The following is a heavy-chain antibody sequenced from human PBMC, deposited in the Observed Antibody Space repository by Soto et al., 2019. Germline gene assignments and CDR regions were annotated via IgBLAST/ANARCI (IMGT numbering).Heavy chain of an antibody. V-gene: IGHV3-30*18. CDR1: GFSFSSYG. J-gene: IGHJ5*02. CDR2: ISYDGSNE. Sequence: QVQLVESGGGVVQPGRSLRLSCAASGFSFSSYGMHWVRQAPGKGLEWVAVISYDGSNEYYADSVKGRFTISRDNSKNMLYLQMSSLRAEDTAVYYCAKGEKYGVGDRFDPWGQGTLVTVSS. CDR3: AKGEKYGVGDRFDP. D-gene: IGHD1-26*01.